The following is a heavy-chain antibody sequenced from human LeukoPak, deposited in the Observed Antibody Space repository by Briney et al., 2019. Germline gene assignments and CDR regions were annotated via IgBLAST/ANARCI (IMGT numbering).Heavy chain of an antibody. J-gene: IGHJ4*02. D-gene: IGHD3-16*01. CDR3: VRLGGVDPFDH. CDR2: INSDGRST. V-gene: IGHV3-74*01. Sequence: GGSLRLSCAASGFTFSSYYIHWVRQVPGKGLVWVSRINSDGRSTTYADSVKGRFTTSRDNAKNTLSLQMNSLRAEDTAVYYCVRLGGVDPFDHWGQGMLVTVSS. CDR1: GFTFSSYY.